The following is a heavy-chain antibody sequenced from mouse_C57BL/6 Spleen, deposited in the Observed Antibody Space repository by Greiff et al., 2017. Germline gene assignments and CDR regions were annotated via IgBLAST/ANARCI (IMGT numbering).Heavy chain of an antibody. CDR3: ASTTVVATPYAMDY. J-gene: IGHJ4*01. V-gene: IGHV2-2*01. CDR2: IWSGGST. D-gene: IGHD1-1*01. CDR1: GFSLTSYG. Sequence: QVQLKQSGPGLVQPSQSLSITCTVSGFSLTSYGVHWVRQSPGTGLEWLGVIWSGGSTDYNAAFISRLSISKDNSKSQVFFKMNSLQADDTAIYYCASTTVVATPYAMDYWGQGTSVTVSS.